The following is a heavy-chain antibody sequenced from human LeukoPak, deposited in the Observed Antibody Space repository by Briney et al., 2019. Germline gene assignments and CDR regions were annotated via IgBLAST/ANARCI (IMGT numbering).Heavy chain of an antibody. J-gene: IGHJ4*02. CDR2: IYYSGST. V-gene: IGHV4-31*03. CDR3: AREVRNVVVVAENYFDY. CDR1: GGSISSGGYY. Sequence: SETLSLTCTVSGGSISSGGYYWSWIRQHPGKGLEWIGYIYYSGSTYYNPSLKSRVTISVDTSKNQFSLKLSSVTAVDTAVYYCAREVRNVVVVAENYFDYWGQGTLVTVSS. D-gene: IGHD2-15*01.